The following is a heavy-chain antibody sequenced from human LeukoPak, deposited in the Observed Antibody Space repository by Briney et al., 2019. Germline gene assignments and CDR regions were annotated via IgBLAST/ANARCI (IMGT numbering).Heavy chain of an antibody. D-gene: IGHD3-22*01. CDR2: IYPGDSDT. J-gene: IGHJ4*02. V-gene: IGHV5-51*07. Sequence: GESLKISCQGSGYFFTSYWIGWVHPMPGKGLEWMGIIYPGDSDTRYSPSFQGQVTISADKSINAAYLQWGSLKASDTAMYYCARLRNYDSSGYFDYWGQGTLLTVSS. CDR1: GYFFTSYW. CDR3: ARLRNYDSSGYFDY.